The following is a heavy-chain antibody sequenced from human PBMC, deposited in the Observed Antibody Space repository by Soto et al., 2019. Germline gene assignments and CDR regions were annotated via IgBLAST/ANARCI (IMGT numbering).Heavy chain of an antibody. Sequence: QVQLVQSGAEVKEPGSSVKVSCQSSGGTFSSYAISWVRQAPGQGLEWMGGLILILGTTNYAQRFQGRVTITADESTSTAFMEVSSLKSEDTAVYYCASGYYDSSGYPIDYWGQGTQVTVSS. V-gene: IGHV1-69*01. J-gene: IGHJ4*02. CDR3: ASGYYDSSGYPIDY. D-gene: IGHD3-22*01. CDR2: LILILGTT. CDR1: GGTFSSYA.